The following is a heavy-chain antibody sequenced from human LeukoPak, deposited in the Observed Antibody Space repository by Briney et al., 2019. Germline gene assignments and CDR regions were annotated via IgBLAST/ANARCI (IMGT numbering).Heavy chain of an antibody. D-gene: IGHD5-18*01. Sequence: PGGSLGLSCAASGFTFSMYWMHWVRQAPGEGPVWVSRITSDGSTTIYADSVKGRFTVSRDNAKNTLYLQMNSLRAEDTAVYYCVRDSRYTMDVWGQGTTATVPS. V-gene: IGHV3-74*01. J-gene: IGHJ6*02. CDR2: ITSDGSTT. CDR1: GFTFSMYW. CDR3: VRDSRYTMDV.